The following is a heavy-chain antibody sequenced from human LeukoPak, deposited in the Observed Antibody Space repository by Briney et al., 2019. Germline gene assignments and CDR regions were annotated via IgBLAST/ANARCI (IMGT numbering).Heavy chain of an antibody. D-gene: IGHD6-6*01. CDR3: ATEVIAARRMSFVY. Sequence: ASVKVSCKASGYTLTELSMHWVRQAPGKGLEWMGGFDPEDGETIYAQKFQGRVTMTEDTSTDTAYMELSSLRSEDTAVYYCATEVIAARRMSFVYWGQGTLVTVSS. J-gene: IGHJ4*02. V-gene: IGHV1-24*01. CDR1: GYTLTELS. CDR2: FDPEDGET.